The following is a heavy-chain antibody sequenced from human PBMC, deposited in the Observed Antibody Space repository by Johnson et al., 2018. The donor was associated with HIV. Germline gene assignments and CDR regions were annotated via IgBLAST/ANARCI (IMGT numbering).Heavy chain of an antibody. CDR3: AKWGLGGAPKGAFDI. V-gene: IGHV3-9*02. J-gene: IGHJ3*02. Sequence: VQLVESGGGLVQPGRSLRLACASSAFTSAAYAKHWVRQAPGKGLEWVSGISWNIGSIGYADSVKGRLTISRDNSKNTLYLQMNSLRAEDTAVYYCAKWGLGGAPKGAFDIWGQGTMVTVSS. CDR1: AFTSAAYA. CDR2: ISWNIGSI. D-gene: IGHD3-16*01.